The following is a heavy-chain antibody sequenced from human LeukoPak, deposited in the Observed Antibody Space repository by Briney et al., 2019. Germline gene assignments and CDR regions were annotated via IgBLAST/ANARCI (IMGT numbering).Heavy chain of an antibody. CDR2: IIPISGTA. D-gene: IGHD2-2*01. J-gene: IGHJ4*02. CDR1: GGTFSSYA. Sequence: ASVKVSCKASGGTFSSYAISWVRQAPGQGLEWMGGIIPISGTANYAQKFQGRVTITADESTSTAYLELSSLRSEDTAIYYCATYCSSANCYIWGYYFDYWGQGTLVTVSS. V-gene: IGHV1-69*13. CDR3: ATYCSSANCYIWGYYFDY.